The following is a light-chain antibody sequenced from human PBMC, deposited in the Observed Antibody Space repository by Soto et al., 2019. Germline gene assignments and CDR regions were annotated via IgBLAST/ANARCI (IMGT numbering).Light chain of an antibody. Sequence: QSALTQPRSVSGSPGQSVTISCTGTSSDVGGYNYVSWNQQHPGKAPKLMIYDVSKRPSGVPDRFSGSKSGNTASLTISGLQAEDEADYYCCSYAGSYTFEVYVFGTGTKLTVL. CDR2: DVS. J-gene: IGLJ1*01. CDR3: CSYAGSYTFEVYV. CDR1: SSDVGGYNY. V-gene: IGLV2-11*01.